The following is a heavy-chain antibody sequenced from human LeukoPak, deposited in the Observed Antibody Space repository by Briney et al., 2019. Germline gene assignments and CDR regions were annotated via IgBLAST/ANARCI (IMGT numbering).Heavy chain of an antibody. J-gene: IGHJ4*02. CDR3: ARGGMVRLGPFDY. CDR1: GGSISGGGYY. V-gene: IGHV4-31*03. D-gene: IGHD4-23*01. CDR2: IYYSGST. Sequence: SQTLSLTCTVSGGSISGGGYYWSWIRQHPGKGLEWIGYIYYSGSTYYNPSLKSRVTISVDTSKNQFSLKLSSVTAADTAVYYCARGGMVRLGPFDYWGQGTLVTVSS.